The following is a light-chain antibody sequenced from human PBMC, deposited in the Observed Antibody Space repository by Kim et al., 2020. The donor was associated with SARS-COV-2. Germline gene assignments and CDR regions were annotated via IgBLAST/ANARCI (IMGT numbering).Light chain of an antibody. Sequence: LSASVGDRVTITCQASQDIYNNLNWYQQKAGKAPKLLIFDASNLDIGVPSRFSGSGSRTDFTFTISSLQPEDIATYYCQQYAKRLSFGQGTKLEI. J-gene: IGKJ2*03. CDR1: QDIYNN. CDR2: DAS. CDR3: QQYAKRLS. V-gene: IGKV1-33*01.